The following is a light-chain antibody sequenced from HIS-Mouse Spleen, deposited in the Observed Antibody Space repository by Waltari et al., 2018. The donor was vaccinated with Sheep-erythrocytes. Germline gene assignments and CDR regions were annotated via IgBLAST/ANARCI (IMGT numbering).Light chain of an antibody. CDR1: RSDVGGYNY. Sequence: QSALTQPPSASGSPGQPVTISSTGTRSDVGGYNYVSWYQQHPGKAPKLMIYEVSKRPSGVPDRFSGSKSGNTASLTVSGLQAEDEADYYCSSYAGSNNWVFGGGTKLTVL. CDR2: EVS. J-gene: IGLJ3*02. V-gene: IGLV2-8*01. CDR3: SSYAGSNNWV.